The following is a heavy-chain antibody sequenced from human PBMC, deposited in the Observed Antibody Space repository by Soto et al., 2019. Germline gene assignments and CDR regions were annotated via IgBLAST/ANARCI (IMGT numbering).Heavy chain of an antibody. D-gene: IGHD2-8*02. CDR2: INPSGGTT. CDR3: ARSWWGTDRLLAYNWLGP. V-gene: IGHV1-46*03. J-gene: IGHJ5*02. CDR1: GYTFISYY. Sequence: QVQLVQSGAEVKKPGASVKVSCKASGYTFISYYTHWVRQAPGQGLEWMGMINPSGGTTSYAQKFQGRVTMTMDTSTSTVYMELSSLRSEDTAVYYCARSWWGTDRLLAYNWLGPWGQGTLVTVSS.